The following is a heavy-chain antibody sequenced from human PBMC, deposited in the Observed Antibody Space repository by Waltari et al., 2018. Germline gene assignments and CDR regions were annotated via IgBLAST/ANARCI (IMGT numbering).Heavy chain of an antibody. Sequence: QVQLQESGPGLVKPSETLSLTCAVSGYSISSGYYWGWIRQPPGKGLAWIGSIYHSGSTYYNPSLKSRVTISVDTSKNQFSRKLSSVTAADTAVYYCASMHYGSGSIDYWGQGTLVTVSS. CDR2: IYHSGST. CDR1: GYSISSGYY. V-gene: IGHV4-38-2*01. J-gene: IGHJ4*02. D-gene: IGHD3-10*01. CDR3: ASMHYGSGSIDY.